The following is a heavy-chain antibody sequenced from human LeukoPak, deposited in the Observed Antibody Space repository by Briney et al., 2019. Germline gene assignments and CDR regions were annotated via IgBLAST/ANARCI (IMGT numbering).Heavy chain of an antibody. J-gene: IGHJ4*02. Sequence: PSETLSLTCTVSGGSISSYYWSWIRQPPGKGLEWIGYIYYSGSTNYNPSLKSRVTISVDTSKNQFSLKLSSVTAADTAVYYCARHGHYYDSSGYYYGADYRIIDYWGQGTLVTVSS. CDR3: ARHGHYYDSSGYYYGADYRIIDY. D-gene: IGHD3-22*01. CDR2: IYYSGST. CDR1: GGSISSYY. V-gene: IGHV4-59*08.